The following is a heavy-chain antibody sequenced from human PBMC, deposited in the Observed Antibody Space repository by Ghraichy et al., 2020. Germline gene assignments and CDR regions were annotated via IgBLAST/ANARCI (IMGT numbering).Heavy chain of an antibody. J-gene: IGHJ4*02. V-gene: IGHV1-69*08. CDR2: IIPLLGTA. CDR1: ESTFTQNS. D-gene: IGHD3-22*01. Sequence: SVKVSCKASESTFTQNSIAGVRQAPGQGLEWMERIIPLLGTANFGQKFQGRVTFTADRSTSTAYMELSSLRSEDTAVYYCARDLHYYDSSGYAFDYWGQGTLVTVSS. CDR3: ARDLHYYDSSGYAFDY.